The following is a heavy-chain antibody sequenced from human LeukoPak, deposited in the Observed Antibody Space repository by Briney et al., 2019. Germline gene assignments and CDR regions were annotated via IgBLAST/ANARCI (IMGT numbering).Heavy chain of an antibody. CDR2: IYYSGST. Sequence: SETLSLTCTVSGGSISSYYWSWIRQPPGKGLEWIGYIYYSGSTYYNPSLKSRVTISVDTSKNQFSLKLSSVTAADTAVYYCARAMVRGAFDIWGQGTMVTVSS. CDR1: GGSISSYY. D-gene: IGHD3-10*01. V-gene: IGHV4-59*12. J-gene: IGHJ3*02. CDR3: ARAMVRGAFDI.